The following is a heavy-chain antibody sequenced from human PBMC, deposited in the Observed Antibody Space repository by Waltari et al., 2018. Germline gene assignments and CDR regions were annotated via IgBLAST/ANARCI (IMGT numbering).Heavy chain of an antibody. CDR2: IYHSGST. CDR1: GYSISSGYY. V-gene: IGHV4-38-2*01. D-gene: IGHD6-19*01. Sequence: QVQLQESGPGLVKPSETLSLTCAVSGYSISSGYYRGWIRQPPWKGLEWIGSIYHSGSTYYNPSLKSRVTISVDTSKNQFSLKLSSVTAADTAVYYCARQTGIAVRKVDYWGQGTLVTVSS. CDR3: ARQTGIAVRKVDY. J-gene: IGHJ4*02.